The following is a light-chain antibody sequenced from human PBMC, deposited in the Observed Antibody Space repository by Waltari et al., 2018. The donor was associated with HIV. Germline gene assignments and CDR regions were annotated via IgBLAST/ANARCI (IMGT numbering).Light chain of an antibody. Sequence: EVVLTQSPGTLSLSPGERATLSCRASQGVSSRDLAWYQQKPGQVSRLLIYGASTRAAGISDRFRGSGSGTDFTLTITRLEPEDSAVYHCQQYGDSPYTFGQGTKLEI. J-gene: IGKJ2*01. V-gene: IGKV3-20*01. CDR1: QGVSSRD. CDR3: QQYGDSPYT. CDR2: GAS.